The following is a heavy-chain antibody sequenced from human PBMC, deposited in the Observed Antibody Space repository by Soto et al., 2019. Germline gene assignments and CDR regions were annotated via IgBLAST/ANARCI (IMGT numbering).Heavy chain of an antibody. CDR2: ISGNGVRT. CDR1: GLTFVSYG. J-gene: IGHJ4*02. Sequence: EVQLVESGEALFQPGGSLRLSWAAPGLTFVSYGMVWVAQAPGKGLEWASGISGNGVRTYYADSMKGRFTISRDNSKNTLYLQMNSLRAEDTAVYYCPRDRYGDYALDYWGQGILVTVSS. V-gene: IGHV3-23*04. D-gene: IGHD4-17*01. CDR3: PRDRYGDYALDY.